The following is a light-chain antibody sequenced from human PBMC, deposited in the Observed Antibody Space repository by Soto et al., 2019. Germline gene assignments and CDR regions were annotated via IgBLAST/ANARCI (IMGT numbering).Light chain of an antibody. Sequence: EIVLTQSPGTLSLSPGERATLSCRASQSVSSGHLAWYQQKPGQAPRLLIYGVSSRATGIPDRFSGSGSGTDFALTISRLEPEDFAVYYCQQYASSPLLTFGGGTKVEIK. CDR3: QQYASSPLLT. V-gene: IGKV3-20*01. J-gene: IGKJ4*01. CDR2: GVS. CDR1: QSVSSGH.